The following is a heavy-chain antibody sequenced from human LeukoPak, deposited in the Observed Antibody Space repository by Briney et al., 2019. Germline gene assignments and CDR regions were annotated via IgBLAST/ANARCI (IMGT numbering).Heavy chain of an antibody. V-gene: IGHV3-49*03. J-gene: IGHJ4*02. CDR3: SRRGAIQYSGFDHFDY. Sequence: PGGSLRLSCTASGFTFGDYGMSWFRQAPGKGLEWVAFIRGKASGGTAEYAASVRGRFTISRDDSKSIAYLQLNSLKTEDTAVYYCSRRGAIQYSGFDHFDYWGQGTLVTVSS. CDR2: IRGKASGGTA. D-gene: IGHD5-12*01. CDR1: GFTFGDYG.